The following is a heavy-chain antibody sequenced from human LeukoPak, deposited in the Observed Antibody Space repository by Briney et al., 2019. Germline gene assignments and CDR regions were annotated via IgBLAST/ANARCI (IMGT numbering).Heavy chain of an antibody. CDR1: GGSFSGYY. J-gene: IGHJ4*02. V-gene: IGHV4-34*01. Sequence: SETLSLTCAVYGGSFSGYYWSWIRQPPGKGLEWIGEISHSGSTNYNPSLKSRVTISVDTSKNQFSLKLSSVTAADTAVYYCARHRNRYCSGGSCYSIDYWGQGTLVTVSS. D-gene: IGHD2-15*01. CDR3: ARHRNRYCSGGSCYSIDY. CDR2: ISHSGST.